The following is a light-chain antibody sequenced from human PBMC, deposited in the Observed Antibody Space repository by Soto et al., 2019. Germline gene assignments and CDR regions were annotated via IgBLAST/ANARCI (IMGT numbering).Light chain of an antibody. CDR1: SSDVGSYNR. CDR2: QVS. V-gene: IGLV2-18*02. J-gene: IGLJ3*02. Sequence: QSVLTQPPSVSGSPGQSVTISCTGTSSDVGSYNRVSWYQQPPGTAPKLMICQVSNRPSGVPDRFSGSKSGNTASLTISGLQAEDEADYYCSSYTSSGTWVFGGGTQPTVL. CDR3: SSYTSSGTWV.